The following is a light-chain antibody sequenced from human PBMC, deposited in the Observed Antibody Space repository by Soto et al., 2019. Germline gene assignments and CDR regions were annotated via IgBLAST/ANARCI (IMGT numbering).Light chain of an antibody. CDR1: SSSIGSNT. CDR3: AAWDDSLNGWV. J-gene: IGLJ3*02. Sequence: QSVLTQPPSASGTPGQRVTISCSGSSSSIGSNTVNWFQQLPRTAPKLLIFSNNQRPSGVPDRFSGSKSGTSASLAISGLQSEDEADYYCAAWDDSLNGWVFGGGTKVTVL. V-gene: IGLV1-44*01. CDR2: SNN.